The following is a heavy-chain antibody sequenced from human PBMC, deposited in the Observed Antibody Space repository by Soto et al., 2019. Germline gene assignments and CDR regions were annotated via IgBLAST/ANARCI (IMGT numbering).Heavy chain of an antibody. D-gene: IGHD6-13*01. J-gene: IGHJ4*02. CDR2: IYYSGST. V-gene: IGHV4-31*03. CDR1: GGSISSGGYY. Sequence: TVSGGSISSGGYYWSWIRQHPGKGLEWIGYIYYSGSTYYNPSLKSRVTISVDTSKNQFSLKLSSVTAADTAVYYCARGVSSSWYPVFDYWGQGTLVTVSS. CDR3: ARGVSSSWYPVFDY.